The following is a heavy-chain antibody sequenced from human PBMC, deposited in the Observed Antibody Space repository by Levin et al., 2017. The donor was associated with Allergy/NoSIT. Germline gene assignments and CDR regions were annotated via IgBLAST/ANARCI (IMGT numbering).Heavy chain of an antibody. J-gene: IGHJ4*02. CDR3: ARGLGVGLTRVYYFDY. CDR1: GGSISSYY. V-gene: IGHV4-59*01. D-gene: IGHD4/OR15-4a*01. CDR2: IYYSGST. Sequence: SQTLSLTCTVSGGSISSYYWSWIRQPPGKGLEWIGYIYYSGSTNYNPSLKSRVTISVDTSKNQFSLKLSSVTAADTAVYYCARGLGVGLTRVYYFDYWGQGTLVTVSS.